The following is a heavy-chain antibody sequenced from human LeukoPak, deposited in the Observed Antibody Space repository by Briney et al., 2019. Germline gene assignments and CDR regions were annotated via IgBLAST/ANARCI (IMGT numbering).Heavy chain of an antibody. Sequence: GGSLRLSRSASGFNFSINWMTWVRQAQGKGLEWVANIPDDVSETNYVDSVKGRFIISRDNAKNSLSLQMSSLREEDTALYYCARGWATIPDWGQGTLVTVSS. D-gene: IGHD5-24*01. CDR2: IPDDVSET. J-gene: IGHJ1*01. CDR1: GFNFSINW. V-gene: IGHV3-7*01. CDR3: ARGWATIPD.